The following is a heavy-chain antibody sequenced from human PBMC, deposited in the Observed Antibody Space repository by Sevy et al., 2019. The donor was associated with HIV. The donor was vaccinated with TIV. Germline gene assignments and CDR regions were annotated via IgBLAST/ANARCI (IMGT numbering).Heavy chain of an antibody. CDR2: IWYDGSNK. J-gene: IGHJ3*02. Sequence: GGSLRLSCAASGFTFSSYGMHWVRQAPGKGLEWVAVIWYDGSNKYYADSVKGRFTISRDTSKNTLYLQMNSLRAEDTAVYYCARDPGRSSYDAFDIWGQGTMVTVSS. V-gene: IGHV3-33*01. CDR3: ARDPGRSSYDAFDI. D-gene: IGHD3-16*02. CDR1: GFTFSSYG.